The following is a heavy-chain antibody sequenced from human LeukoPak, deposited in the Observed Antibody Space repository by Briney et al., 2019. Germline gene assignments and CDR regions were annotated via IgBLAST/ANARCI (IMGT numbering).Heavy chain of an antibody. CDR3: AREAGDGSGSYYQSADFDY. V-gene: IGHV4-61*02. CDR2: IYTSGST. CDR1: GGSISSGSYY. J-gene: IGHJ4*02. D-gene: IGHD3-10*01. Sequence: PSQTLSLTCTVSGGSISSGSYYWGWIRQPAGKGLEWIVRIYTSGSTNYNRSLKSRFTISVDTSTNQFSLKLSSVTAADTAVYYCAREAGDGSGSYYQSADFDYWGQGTLVTVSS.